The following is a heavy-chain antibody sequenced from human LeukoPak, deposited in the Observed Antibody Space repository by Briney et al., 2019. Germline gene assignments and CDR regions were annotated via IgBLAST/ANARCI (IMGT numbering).Heavy chain of an antibody. Sequence: AGGSLRLSCAASGLTFSSYLMNWVRLAPGKGLEWVANIKQDGSEKYFVDSVKGRFTISRDNAKNSLYLQMNSLRAEDTAVYYCARGFGGFDYWGQGTLVTVSS. J-gene: IGHJ4*02. CDR1: GLTFSSYL. CDR2: IKQDGSEK. V-gene: IGHV3-7*04. D-gene: IGHD3-10*01. CDR3: ARGFGGFDY.